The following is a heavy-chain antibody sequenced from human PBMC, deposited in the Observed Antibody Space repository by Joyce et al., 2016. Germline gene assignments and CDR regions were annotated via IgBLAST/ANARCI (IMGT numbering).Heavy chain of an antibody. CDR3: AREYGGTFYFDY. V-gene: IGHV1-2*02. CDR2: INPDRGDT. D-gene: IGHD4-23*01. CDR1: GVSFSGYY. Sequence: QVQLVQSGAEVKNPGASVKVSCKASGVSFSGYYIRWVRQAPGQGLEWVGWINPDRGDTMYAQKFQGRVTMTRDTSISTVYLELGRLTSDDTALYYCAREYGGTFYFDYWGQVTLVTVSS. J-gene: IGHJ4*02.